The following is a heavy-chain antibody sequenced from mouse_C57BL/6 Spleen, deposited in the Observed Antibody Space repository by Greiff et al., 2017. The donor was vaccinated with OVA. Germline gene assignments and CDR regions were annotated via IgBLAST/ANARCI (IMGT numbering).Heavy chain of an antibody. Sequence: EVKLVESEGGLVQPGSSMKLSCTASGFTFSDYYMAWVRQVPEKGLEWVANINYDGSSTYYLDSLKSRFIISRANAKNILYLQMSSLKSEDTATYYCARFITTVVATYPYWYFDVWGTGTTVTVSS. CDR1: GFTFSDYY. V-gene: IGHV5-16*01. D-gene: IGHD1-1*01. J-gene: IGHJ1*03. CDR3: ARFITTVVATYPYWYFDV. CDR2: INYDGSST.